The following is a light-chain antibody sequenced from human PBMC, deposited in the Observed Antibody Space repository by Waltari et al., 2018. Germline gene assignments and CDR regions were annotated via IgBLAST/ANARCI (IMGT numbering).Light chain of an antibody. Sequence: EIVLTQSPGPLSSSPVDRVILSCSDSQIITGSWLTWYRQKPGQAPRLLIYGASTRAPGIPDRFSGGGSGADFTLTISRLEPEDSAVYYCQQYDGSVVTFGGGTKVEIK. J-gene: IGKJ4*01. CDR3: QQYDGSVVT. V-gene: IGKV3-20*01. CDR2: GAS. CDR1: QIITGSW.